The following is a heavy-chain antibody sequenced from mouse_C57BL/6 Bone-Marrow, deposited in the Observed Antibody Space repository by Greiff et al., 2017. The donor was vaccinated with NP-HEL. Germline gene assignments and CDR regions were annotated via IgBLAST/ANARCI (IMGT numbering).Heavy chain of an antibody. D-gene: IGHD2-1*01. CDR3: ARGGLYYGNYDWFAY. CDR1: GYTFTSYW. Sequence: QVQLQQPGAELVKPGASVKLSCKASGYTFTSYWMQWVKQRPGQGLEWIGEIDPSDSYTNYNQKFKGKATLTVDTSSSTAYMQLSSLTSEDSAVYYCARGGLYYGNYDWFAYWGQGTLVTVSA. CDR2: IDPSDSYT. J-gene: IGHJ3*01. V-gene: IGHV1-50*01.